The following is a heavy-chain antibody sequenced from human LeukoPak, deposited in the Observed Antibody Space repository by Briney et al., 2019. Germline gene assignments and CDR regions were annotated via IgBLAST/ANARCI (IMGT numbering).Heavy chain of an antibody. CDR3: AQLRSGRFDY. CDR2: ISGSGGST. D-gene: IGHD1-1*01. CDR1: GFTFSSYS. Sequence: GGSLRLSCAASGFTFSSYSMNWVRQAPGKGLEWVSAISGSGGSTYYADSVKGRFTISRDNSKNTLYLQMNSLRAEDTAVYYCAQLRSGRFDYWGQGTLVTVSS. V-gene: IGHV3-23*01. J-gene: IGHJ4*02.